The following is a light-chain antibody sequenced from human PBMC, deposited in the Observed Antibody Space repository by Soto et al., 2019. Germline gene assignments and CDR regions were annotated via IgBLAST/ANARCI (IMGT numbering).Light chain of an antibody. CDR1: QSVGSN. Sequence: ILMTQSPATLSVSPGERATLSCRASQSVGSNLAWYQQKPGQAPRLLIYGASTRATGIPARFSGSGYGTEFTLTISSLQSEDFAVYYCQQYNNWRTFGQGTKV. J-gene: IGKJ1*01. CDR3: QQYNNWRT. CDR2: GAS. V-gene: IGKV3-15*01.